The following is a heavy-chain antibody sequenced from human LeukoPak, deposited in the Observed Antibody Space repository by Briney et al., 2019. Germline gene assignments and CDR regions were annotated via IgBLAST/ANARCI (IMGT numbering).Heavy chain of an antibody. CDR2: IYTSGST. CDR1: GGSISSYY. Sequence: SETLSLTCTVSGGSISSYYWSWIRQPAGKGLEWIGRIYTSGSTNYNPSLKSRVTISVDTSKNQFSLKLSSVTAADTAVYYCARLGVAARPPYYYYYYMDVWGKGTTVTVSS. D-gene: IGHD6-6*01. V-gene: IGHV4-4*07. CDR3: ARLGVAARPPYYYYYYMDV. J-gene: IGHJ6*03.